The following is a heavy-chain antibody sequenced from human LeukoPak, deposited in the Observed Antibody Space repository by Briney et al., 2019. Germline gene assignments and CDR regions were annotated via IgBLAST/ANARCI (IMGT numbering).Heavy chain of an antibody. CDR3: ARASSQYYYGSGKNNWFDP. V-gene: IGHV3-11*01. CDR1: GFTFSDYY. D-gene: IGHD3-10*01. J-gene: IGHJ5*02. CDR2: ISSSGSTI. Sequence: GGSLRLSCAASGFTFSDYYMSWIRQAPGKGLEWVSYISSSGSTIYYADSVKGRFTISRDNAKNSLYLQMNSLRAEDTAVYYCARASSQYYYGSGKNNWFDPWGQGTPVTVSS.